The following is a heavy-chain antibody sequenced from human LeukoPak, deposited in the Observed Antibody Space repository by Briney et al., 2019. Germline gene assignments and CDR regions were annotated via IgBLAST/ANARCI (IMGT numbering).Heavy chain of an antibody. D-gene: IGHD6-19*01. Sequence: GGSLRLSCAASGFIFSSYDLKWVRQAPGKGLEWVSTIGGSSDKTFYADSVKGRFTISRDNSKNTLHLQMSSLRGEDTALYYCARRGDASSGWGDHDYWGQGALVTVSS. CDR1: GFIFSSYD. CDR2: IGGSSDKT. J-gene: IGHJ4*02. V-gene: IGHV3-23*01. CDR3: ARRGDASSGWGDHDY.